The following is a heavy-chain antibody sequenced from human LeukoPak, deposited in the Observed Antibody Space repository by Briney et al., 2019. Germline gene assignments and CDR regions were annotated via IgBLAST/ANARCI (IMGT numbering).Heavy chain of an antibody. D-gene: IGHD3-10*01. Sequence: NPSETLSLTCTVSGGSISSGSYYWSWIRQPAGKGLEWIGRIYTSGSTNYNPSLKSRVTISVDTSKNQFSLKLSSVTAADTAVYYCARQKRNRITMVRGVMAAYYFDYWGQGTLVTVSS. CDR2: IYTSGST. CDR1: GGSISSGSYY. CDR3: ARQKRNRITMVRGVMAAYYFDY. J-gene: IGHJ4*02. V-gene: IGHV4-61*02.